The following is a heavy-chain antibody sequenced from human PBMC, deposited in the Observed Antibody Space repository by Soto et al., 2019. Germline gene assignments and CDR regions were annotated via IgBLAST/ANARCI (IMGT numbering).Heavy chain of an antibody. CDR3: ARGPGSWYYYYMDV. Sequence: QVQLVQSGAEVKKPGASVKVSCKASGYTFTSYDINWVRQATGQGLEWMGWMNPNSGNTGYAQKCQGRVTMTRNTSISTAYMELSSLRSEATAVYYCARGPGSWYYYYMDVWGKGTTVTVSS. J-gene: IGHJ6*03. CDR1: GYTFTSYD. V-gene: IGHV1-8*01. CDR2: MNPNSGNT. D-gene: IGHD6-13*01.